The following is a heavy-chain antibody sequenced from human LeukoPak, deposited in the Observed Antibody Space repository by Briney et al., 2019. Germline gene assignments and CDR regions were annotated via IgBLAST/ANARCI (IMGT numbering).Heavy chain of an antibody. D-gene: IGHD4-17*01. Sequence: PGGSLRLSCAASGFTFSSYWMHWVRQAPGKRLVWVSRVDHGGRRTVYADSVKGRFTISRNNAKNTLYLQMNSLRAEDTAVYYCVREVSGDPWHNWFDPWGQGTLVTVSS. J-gene: IGHJ5*02. CDR2: VDHGGRRT. CDR1: GFTFSSYW. CDR3: VREVSGDPWHNWFDP. V-gene: IGHV3-74*03.